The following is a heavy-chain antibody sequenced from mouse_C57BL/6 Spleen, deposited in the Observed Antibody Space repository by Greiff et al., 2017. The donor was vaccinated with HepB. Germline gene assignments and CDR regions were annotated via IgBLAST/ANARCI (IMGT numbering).Heavy chain of an antibody. V-gene: IGHV1-81*01. CDR2: IYPRSGNT. J-gene: IGHJ4*01. CDR3: AREGITTVVATGDD. CDR1: GYTFTSYG. Sequence: VQLQQSGAELARPGASVKLSCKASGYTFTSYGISWVKQRTGQGLEWIGEIYPRSGNTYYNEKFKGKATLTADKSSSTAYMELRSLTSEDSAVYLCAREGITTVVATGDDWGQGTSVTVSS. D-gene: IGHD1-1*01.